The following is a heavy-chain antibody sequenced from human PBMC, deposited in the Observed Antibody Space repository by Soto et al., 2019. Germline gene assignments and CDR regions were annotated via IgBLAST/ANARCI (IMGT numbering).Heavy chain of an antibody. CDR3: ANSKGVSSRYYYYYGMDV. CDR2: ISYDGSNE. CDR1: GFTFSSYG. V-gene: IGHV3-30*18. J-gene: IGHJ6*02. D-gene: IGHD6-13*01. Sequence: QVQLVASGGGVVQPGRSLRLSCAASGFTFSSYGMHWDRQAPGKGLEWVALISYDGSNEHYADAVKGRITVSRDNSKNTLYLQMNSLRTEDTDVYYCANSKGVSSRYYYYYGMDVWGQGTTVTVSS.